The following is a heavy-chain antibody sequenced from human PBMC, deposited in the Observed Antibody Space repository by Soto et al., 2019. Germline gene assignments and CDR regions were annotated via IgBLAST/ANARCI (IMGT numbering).Heavy chain of an antibody. CDR2: ISSSGSTI. Sequence: GGSRKLSCEASGFTFSDYYRSWIRQAPGKGLEWVSYISSSGSTIYYADSVKGRFTISRDNAKNSLYLQMNSLRAEDTAVYYCARDVGYSVNFDYWGQGTLVTVSS. V-gene: IGHV3-11*01. CDR3: ARDVGYSVNFDY. CDR1: GFTFSDYY. D-gene: IGHD5-18*01. J-gene: IGHJ4*02.